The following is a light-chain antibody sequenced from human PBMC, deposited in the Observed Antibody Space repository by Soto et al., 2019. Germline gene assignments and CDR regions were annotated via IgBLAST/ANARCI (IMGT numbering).Light chain of an antibody. J-gene: IGLJ2*01. CDR3: SSYTNMRTVV. V-gene: IGLV2-14*01. Sequence: QSVLTQPASVSGSPGQSITISCTGTSSDVGGYNYVSWYQQYPGKAPKLILYEVTNRPSGGSNRFSGSKSGNTASLTISGLRSEDEGDYYCSSYTNMRTVVFGGGTKLTVL. CDR1: SSDVGGYNY. CDR2: EVT.